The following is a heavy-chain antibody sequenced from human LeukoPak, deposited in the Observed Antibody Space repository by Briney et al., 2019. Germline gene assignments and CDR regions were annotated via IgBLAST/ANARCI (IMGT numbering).Heavy chain of an antibody. D-gene: IGHD6-6*01. J-gene: IGHJ5*02. CDR3: ARASSSSIWFDP. Sequence: SETLSLTCAVSGGSISSGGYSWSWIRQPPGKGLEWIGYIYHSGSTYYNPSLKSRVTMSVDRSKNQFSLKLSSVTAADTAVYYCARASSSSIWFDPWGQGTLVTVSS. V-gene: IGHV4-30-2*01. CDR1: GGSISSGGYS. CDR2: IYHSGST.